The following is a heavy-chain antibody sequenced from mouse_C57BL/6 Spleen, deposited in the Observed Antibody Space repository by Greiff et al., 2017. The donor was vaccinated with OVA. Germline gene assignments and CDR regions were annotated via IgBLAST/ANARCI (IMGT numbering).Heavy chain of an antibody. J-gene: IGHJ4*01. CDR3: ARGVTTVVATNYAMDY. Sequence: QVQLQQSGAELARPGASVKLSCKASGYTFTSYGISWVKQRTGQGLEWIGEIYPRSGNTYYNEKFKGKATLTADKSSSPAYMELRSLTSEDSAVYFCARGVTTVVATNYAMDYWGQGTSVTVSS. D-gene: IGHD1-1*01. CDR1: GYTFTSYG. V-gene: IGHV1-81*01. CDR2: IYPRSGNT.